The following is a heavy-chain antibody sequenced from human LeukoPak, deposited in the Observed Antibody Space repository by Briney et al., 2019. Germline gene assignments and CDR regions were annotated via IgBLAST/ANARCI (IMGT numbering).Heavy chain of an antibody. D-gene: IGHD2-2*01. J-gene: IGHJ3*02. CDR2: IYTSGST. CDR1: GGSISSYY. Sequence: KASETLSLTCTASGGSISSYYWSWIRQPAGKGLEWIGRIYTSGSTNYNPSLKSRVTMSVDTSKNQFSLKLSSVTAADTAVYYCALGNCPTTSCYPGVAFDIWGQGTMVTVSS. V-gene: IGHV4-4*07. CDR3: ALGNCPTTSCYPGVAFDI.